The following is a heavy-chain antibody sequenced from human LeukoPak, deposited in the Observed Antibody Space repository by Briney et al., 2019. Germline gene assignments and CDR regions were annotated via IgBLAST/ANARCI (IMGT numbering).Heavy chain of an antibody. Sequence: GGSLRLSCTASGFTFGNYAMTWVRHAPGKGLEWVGFIKSKDYGGTTEYAASVKGRFTISRDDSKSIAYLQMNSLKTEDTAAYYCTRDTNGYYYFQHWGQGTLVTVSS. CDR1: GFTFGNYA. CDR2: IKSKDYGGTT. J-gene: IGHJ1*01. D-gene: IGHD2-8*01. V-gene: IGHV3-49*04. CDR3: TRDTNGYYYFQH.